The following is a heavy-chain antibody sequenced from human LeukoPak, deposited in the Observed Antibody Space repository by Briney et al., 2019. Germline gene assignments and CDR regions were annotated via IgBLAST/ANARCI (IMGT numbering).Heavy chain of an antibody. V-gene: IGHV4-39*01. CDR3: ATSGDILTGYQKVTLAY. CDR2: IYYSGTT. CDR1: NVSISSKSYY. D-gene: IGHD3-9*01. Sequence: SETLSLTCIVSNVSISSKSYYWGWIRQSPGKGLEWIGSIYYSGTTYYNPSLKSRVTISVDTSKNQFSLDLTSVTAADTAVYYCATSGDILTGYQKVTLAYWGQGTLVTVSS. J-gene: IGHJ4*02.